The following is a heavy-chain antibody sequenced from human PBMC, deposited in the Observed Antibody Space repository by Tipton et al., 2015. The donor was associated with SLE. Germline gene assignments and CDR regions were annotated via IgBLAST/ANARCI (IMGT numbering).Heavy chain of an antibody. J-gene: IGHJ4*02. D-gene: IGHD1-20*01. CDR1: GGSFSGYY. CDR2: INHSGST. V-gene: IGHV4-34*01. Sequence: TLSLTCAVYGGSFSGYYWSWIRQPPGKGLEWIGEINHSGSTNYNPSFKSRVTISVDTSKNQFSLKLSSVTAADTAVYYCARARYNWNPSDFDYWGQGTLVTVSS. CDR3: ARARYNWNPSDFDY.